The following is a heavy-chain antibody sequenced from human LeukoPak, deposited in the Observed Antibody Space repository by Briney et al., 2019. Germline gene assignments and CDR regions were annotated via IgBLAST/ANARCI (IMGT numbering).Heavy chain of an antibody. CDR1: GGSFTSDY. V-gene: IGHV4-34*01. CDR2: VHHSGKT. CDR3: ARGISSWYNYYYYYYMDV. Sequence: SETLSLTCTVYGGSFTSDYWTWIRQPPGKGLEWIGEVHHSGKTNYKPSLKSRVTISVDTSKNQFSLKLSSVTAADTAVYYCARGISSWYNYYYYYYMDVWGKGTTVTVSS. J-gene: IGHJ6*03. D-gene: IGHD6-13*01.